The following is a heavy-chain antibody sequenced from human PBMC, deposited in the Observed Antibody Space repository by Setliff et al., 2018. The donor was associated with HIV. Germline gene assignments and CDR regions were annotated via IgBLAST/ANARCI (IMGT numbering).Heavy chain of an antibody. CDR1: GFTFSSYA. CDR2: ITSGGST. D-gene: IGHD5-18*01. CDR3: AKGFRPVDTALVSGPTY. V-gene: IGHV3-23*01. Sequence: GESLKISCAASGFTFSSYAMSWVRQTLEKGLEWVSIITSGGSTYYADSAKGRFITSRDNSQNTLYLQMNSLRADDTAIYYCAKGFRPVDTALVSGPTYWGQGIRVTVSS. J-gene: IGHJ4*02.